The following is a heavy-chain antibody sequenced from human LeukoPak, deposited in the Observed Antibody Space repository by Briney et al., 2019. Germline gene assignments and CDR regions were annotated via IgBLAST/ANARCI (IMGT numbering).Heavy chain of an antibody. V-gene: IGHV4-59*08. CDR1: GGSISSYL. J-gene: IGHJ6*02. D-gene: IGHD3-10*01. Sequence: SETLSLTCTVSGGSISSYLWSWTRQPPGKGLEWIGYIYYSGSTNYNPSLKSRVTISVDTAKNQFSLKLSSVTAADTAVYYCARHLQYYGSGTMDVWGQGTTVTVSS. CDR3: ARHLQYYGSGTMDV. CDR2: IYYSGST.